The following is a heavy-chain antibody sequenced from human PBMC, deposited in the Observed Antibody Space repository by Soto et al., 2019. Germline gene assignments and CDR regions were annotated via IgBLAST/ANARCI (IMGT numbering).Heavy chain of an antibody. J-gene: IGHJ4*02. V-gene: IGHV3-21*01. CDR3: ARDLEYCSSTSCYGTYYFDY. Sequence: EVQLVESGGGLVKPGGSLRLSCAASGFTFSSYSMNWVRQAPGKGLEWVSSISSSSSYIYYADSVKGRFTISRDNAKNSRYMQMNSLRAEDTAVYYCARDLEYCSSTSCYGTYYFDYWGQGTLVTVSS. D-gene: IGHD2-2*01. CDR1: GFTFSSYS. CDR2: ISSSSSYI.